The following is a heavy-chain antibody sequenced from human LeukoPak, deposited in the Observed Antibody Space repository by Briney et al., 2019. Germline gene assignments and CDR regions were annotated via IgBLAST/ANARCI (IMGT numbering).Heavy chain of an antibody. J-gene: IGHJ6*04. Sequence: GGSLRLSCAASGFTFSSYSMNWVRQAPGKGLEWVSSISSSSSYIYYADSVKGRFTISRDNAKNSLYLQMNSLRAEDTAVYYCARDPVVVPAAMSYYYGMDVWGKGTTVTVSS. V-gene: IGHV3-21*01. CDR2: ISSSSSYI. CDR1: GFTFSSYS. D-gene: IGHD2-2*01. CDR3: ARDPVVVPAAMSYYYGMDV.